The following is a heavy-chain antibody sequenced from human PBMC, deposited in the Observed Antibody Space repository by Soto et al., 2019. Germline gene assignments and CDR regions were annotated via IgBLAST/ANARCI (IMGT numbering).Heavy chain of an antibody. CDR1: GFTFRNYD. CDR2: ISAAGDP. J-gene: IGHJ6*02. Sequence: EVQLVESGGGLVQPGGSLRLSCEDSGFTFRNYDMHWVRQGTGKGLEWVSGISAAGDPDYADSVEGRFTISRENAQNSFFLQMNSLRVGDTDVYYCARTDRDFYGLDVWGQGTTVIVPS. V-gene: IGHV3-13*05. CDR3: ARTDRDFYGLDV.